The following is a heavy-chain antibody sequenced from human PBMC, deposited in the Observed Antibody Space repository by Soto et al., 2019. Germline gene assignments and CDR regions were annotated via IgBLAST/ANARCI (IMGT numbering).Heavy chain of an antibody. CDR1: GGTFSSYT. Sequence: SVKVSCKASGGTFSSYTISWVRQAPGQGLEWMGRIIPILGIANYAQKFQGRVTITADKSTSTAYMELSSLRSEDTAVYYCASGNYDILTGYYSAWDYWGQGTLVTVSS. J-gene: IGHJ4*02. CDR3: ASGNYDILTGYYSAWDY. V-gene: IGHV1-69*02. D-gene: IGHD3-9*01. CDR2: IIPILGIA.